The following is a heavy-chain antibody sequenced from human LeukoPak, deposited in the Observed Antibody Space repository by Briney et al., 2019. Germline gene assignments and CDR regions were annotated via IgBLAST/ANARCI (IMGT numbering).Heavy chain of an antibody. D-gene: IGHD6-13*01. CDR3: ARGTLVPRYSSSWEPAYYYYYMDV. Sequence: ASVKVSCKTSGYTFTSHGIGWVRQAPGQGLEWVGWISAYNGITDYAQNFQGRVLMTTDTSTRTAYMELSSLRSEDTAVYYCARGTLVPRYSSSWEPAYYYYYMDVWGKGTTVTVSS. CDR1: GYTFTSHG. V-gene: IGHV1-18*01. J-gene: IGHJ6*03. CDR2: ISAYNGIT.